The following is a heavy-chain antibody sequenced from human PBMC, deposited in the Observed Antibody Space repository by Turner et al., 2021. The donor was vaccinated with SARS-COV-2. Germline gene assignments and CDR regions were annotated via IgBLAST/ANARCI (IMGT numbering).Heavy chain of an antibody. V-gene: IGHV3-48*03. Sequence: EVRLVEFGGGLVQVGGTRSLSCVAPGFNFSIFEMDRFRQAPGKGLEWIAYIGVRADRTDCADSVQGRFTNSRDNGRNSIYLEMNSLRGEDTAMYYCARDGQWRFFDYWGLGTLVTVSS. CDR2: IGVRADRT. D-gene: IGHD6-19*01. CDR3: ARDGQWRFFDY. CDR1: GFNFSIFE. J-gene: IGHJ4*02.